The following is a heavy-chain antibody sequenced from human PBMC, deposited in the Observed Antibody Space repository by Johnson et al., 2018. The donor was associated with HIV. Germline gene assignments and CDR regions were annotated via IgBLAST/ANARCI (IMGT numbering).Heavy chain of an antibody. V-gene: IGHV3-72*01. CDR2: SRNKANSYTT. J-gene: IGHJ3*02. CDR3: ARDQSSGWYRNAFDI. CDR1: GFTFSAHY. Sequence: VQLVEYGGGLVQPGGSLRLSCAASGFTFSAHYMDWVRQAPGKGLEWVGRSRNKANSYTTENAATVKDRFTFSSDDLKNSLYLQMNSLKNEDTAVDYCARDQSSGWYRNAFDIWGQGTMVTVSS. D-gene: IGHD6-19*01.